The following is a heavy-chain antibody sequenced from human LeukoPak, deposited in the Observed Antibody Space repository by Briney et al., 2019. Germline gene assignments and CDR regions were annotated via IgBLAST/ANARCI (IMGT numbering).Heavy chain of an antibody. CDR1: VDSVSSNY. J-gene: IGHJ4*02. CDR2: IHNSGST. V-gene: IGHV4-59*02. CDR3: GRGFYDRRGYSAPFDY. D-gene: IGHD3-22*01. Sequence: SETLSLTCTVSVDSVSSNYWSWIRQPPGKAQEWIAYIHNSGSTNYNPSLKSRVTISLDTSQNQLSLKLTSVTAADTAVYHCGRGFYDRRGYSAPFDYWGQGTLVTVSS.